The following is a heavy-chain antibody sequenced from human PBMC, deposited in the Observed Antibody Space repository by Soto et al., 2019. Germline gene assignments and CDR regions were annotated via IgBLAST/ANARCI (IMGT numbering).Heavy chain of an antibody. CDR2: IGTAGDT. CDR3: ARRSSSGPVDY. D-gene: IGHD6-19*01. Sequence: GGSLRLSCAASGFTFSSYDMHWVRQGTGKGLEWVSAIGTAGDTYYLGSVKGRFTISRENAKNSLYLQMNSLRAGDTAVYYCARRSSSGPVDYWGQGTLVTVSS. CDR1: GFTFSSYD. V-gene: IGHV3-13*01. J-gene: IGHJ4*02.